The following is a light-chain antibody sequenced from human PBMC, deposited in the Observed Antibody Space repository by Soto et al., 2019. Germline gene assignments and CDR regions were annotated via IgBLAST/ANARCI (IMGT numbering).Light chain of an antibody. CDR3: SAWDESLNSVV. CDR2: SNN. V-gene: IGLV1-47*02. CDR1: SSNIGSNY. Sequence: QSVLTQPPSASGTPGQRVTISCSGSSSNIGSNYVYWYQQLPGTAPKLLIYSNNQRPSWVPDRFSGSKSDTSASLAISGLRYEDEADYYCSAWDESLNSVVFGGGTKVTVL. J-gene: IGLJ2*01.